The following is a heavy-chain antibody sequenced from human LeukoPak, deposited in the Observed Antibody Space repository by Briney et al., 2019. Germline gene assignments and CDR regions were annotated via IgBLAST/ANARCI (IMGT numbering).Heavy chain of an antibody. CDR1: GGSFSGYY. V-gene: IGHV4-34*01. CDR3: ARGGWYHFDY. Sequence: SETLSLTCAVYGGSFSGYYWSWIRQPPGKGLEWIGEINHSGSTNYNPSLKSRVTISVDTSKNQFSLKLSSVTAADTAVYYCARGGWYHFDYWGQGTLVTVSS. D-gene: IGHD2-15*01. J-gene: IGHJ4*02. CDR2: INHSGST.